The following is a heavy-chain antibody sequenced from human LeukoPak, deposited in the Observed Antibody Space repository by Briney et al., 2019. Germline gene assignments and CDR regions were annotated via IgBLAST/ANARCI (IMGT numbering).Heavy chain of an antibody. CDR1: GFTFSSYW. Sequence: GGSLRLSCAASGFTFSSYWMHWVRQAPGKGLVWVTRINSDGSSTSYADSVKGRFTISRDNAKNTLYLQMNSLRAEDTAVYYCAREEARDGYNYNYWGQGTLVTVSS. CDR2: INSDGSST. CDR3: AREEARDGYNYNY. D-gene: IGHD5-24*01. V-gene: IGHV3-74*01. J-gene: IGHJ4*02.